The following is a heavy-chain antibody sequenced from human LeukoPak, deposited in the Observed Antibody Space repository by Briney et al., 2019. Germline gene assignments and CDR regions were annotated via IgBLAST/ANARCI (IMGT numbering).Heavy chain of an antibody. CDR1: GFTFSGSA. V-gene: IGHV3-73*01. CDR3: TGNYYGSGSYADFDY. Sequence: GGSLRLSCAAPGFTFSGSALHWVRQASGKGLEWVGRIRSTANGYATAYAASVKGRFTISRDDSKNTAYLQMDSLKTEDTAVYYCTGNYYGSGSYADFDYWGQGTLVTVSS. J-gene: IGHJ4*02. D-gene: IGHD3-10*01. CDR2: IRSTANGYAT.